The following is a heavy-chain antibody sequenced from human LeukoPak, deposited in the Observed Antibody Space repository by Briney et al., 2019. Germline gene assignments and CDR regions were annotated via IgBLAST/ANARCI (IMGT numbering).Heavy chain of an antibody. V-gene: IGHV3-53*01. D-gene: IGHD6-19*01. CDR3: AGRRSSGWYAY. Sequence: GGSLRLSCATSGFTFSSNYMSWVRQAPGKGLEWVSVIYDSGTTYYADSVKGRFLIFRDTSKNTVDLQMNSLRVEDTAVYYCAGRRSSGWYAYWGQGTLVTVSS. CDR1: GFTFSSNY. CDR2: IYDSGTT. J-gene: IGHJ4*02.